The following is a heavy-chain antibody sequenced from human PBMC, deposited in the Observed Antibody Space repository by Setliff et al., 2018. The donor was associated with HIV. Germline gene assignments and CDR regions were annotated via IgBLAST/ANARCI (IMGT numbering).Heavy chain of an antibody. V-gene: IGHV4-4*02. Sequence: PSETLSLTCAVSGGSISSNWWSWVRQSPGKGLEWIGGIYHSGSTHYNPSLQSRVTISVDTSKNQFSLMLDSVTAADTAVYYCARNSQKGIQPLLLASWGPGTLVTVSS. CDR1: GGSISSNW. D-gene: IGHD1-1*01. CDR2: IYHSGST. J-gene: IGHJ4*02. CDR3: ARNSQKGIQPLLLAS.